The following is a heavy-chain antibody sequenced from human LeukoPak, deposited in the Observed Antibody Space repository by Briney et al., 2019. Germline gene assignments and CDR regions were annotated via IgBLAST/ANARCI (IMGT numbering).Heavy chain of an antibody. D-gene: IGHD4-17*01. Sequence: GSSVKVSCKASGGTFNSYAISWVRQAPGQGLEWMGRIIPIFGTANYAQKFQGRVTITTDESTSTAYMELSSLRSEDTAVYYCASVTTVTPVWYFDLWGRGTLVTVSS. CDR2: IIPIFGTA. CDR1: GGTFNSYA. J-gene: IGHJ2*01. V-gene: IGHV1-69*05. CDR3: ASVTTVTPVWYFDL.